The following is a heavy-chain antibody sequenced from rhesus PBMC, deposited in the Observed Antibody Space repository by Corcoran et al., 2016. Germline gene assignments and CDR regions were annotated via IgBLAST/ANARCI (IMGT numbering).Heavy chain of an antibody. Sequence: HVQLRESGPAVVKPSDTLSLTCAASGVAVIGDYDWGWIRHPQGKGLNYIGYIQSSKGTTDSHPALKRSFTSSRDTARNHFTLRRTSMTAADTAVYYCAKIVRGWGFDYWGQGVLVTVSS. CDR1: GVAVIGDYD. CDR2: IQSSKGTT. D-gene: IGHD6-31*01. V-gene: IGHV4-76*01. CDR3: AKIVRGWGFDY. J-gene: IGHJ4*01.